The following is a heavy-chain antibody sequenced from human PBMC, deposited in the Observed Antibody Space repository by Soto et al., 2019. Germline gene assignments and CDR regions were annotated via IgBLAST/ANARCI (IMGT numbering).Heavy chain of an antibody. J-gene: IGHJ6*02. CDR2: IIPIFGTA. D-gene: IGHD5-18*01. CDR3: ARDSLSYGPYYYYYGMDV. Sequence: GASVKVSCKASGGTFSSYAISWVRQAPGQGLEWMGGIIPIFGTANYAQKFQGRVTITADKSTSTAYMELSSLRSEDTAAYYCARDSLSYGPYYYYYGMDVWGQGTTVTVSS. V-gene: IGHV1-69*06. CDR1: GGTFSSYA.